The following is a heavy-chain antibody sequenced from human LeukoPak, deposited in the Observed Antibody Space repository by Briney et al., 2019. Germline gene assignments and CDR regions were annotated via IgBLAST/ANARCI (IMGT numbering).Heavy chain of an antibody. V-gene: IGHV3-23*01. Sequence: GGSLRLSCAASRFTFSNYAMSWVRQAPGKGLEWVSGISGSGGSTYYADSVKGRFTISRDNSKNALYLQMNSLRAEDTAVYYCARVYCSSTSCFYYYYYGMDVWGQGTTVTVSS. D-gene: IGHD2-2*01. CDR3: ARVYCSSTSCFYYYYYGMDV. CDR2: ISGSGGST. CDR1: RFTFSNYA. J-gene: IGHJ6*02.